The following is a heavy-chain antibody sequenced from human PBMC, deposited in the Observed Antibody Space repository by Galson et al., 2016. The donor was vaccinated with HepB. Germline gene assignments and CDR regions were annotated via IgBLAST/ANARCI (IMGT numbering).Heavy chain of an antibody. CDR1: GYTFTSYW. V-gene: IGHV5-51*01. J-gene: IGHJ4*02. D-gene: IGHD5-24*01. CDR3: ARRHGYSYINS. CDR2: LDPGDSEI. Sequence: QSGAEVKEPGESLKVSCKCSGYTFTSYWIGWVRQMPGKGLEWMGILDPGDSEIRYSPSSQGRVTISVDKSISTAYLQWSSLRASDTAMYYCARRHGYSYINSWGQGTLVTVSS.